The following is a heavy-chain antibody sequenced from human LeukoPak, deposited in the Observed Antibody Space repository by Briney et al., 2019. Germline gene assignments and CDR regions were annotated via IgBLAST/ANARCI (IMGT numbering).Heavy chain of an antibody. D-gene: IGHD4-17*01. CDR3: ARDQAVTTAPIYYYYYYMDV. Sequence: GGSLRLSCAASGFTFSSYAMSWVRQAPGKGLEWVSAISGSGGSTYYADSAKGRFTISRDNSKNTLYLQMNSLRAEDTAVYYCARDQAVTTAPIYYYYYYMDVWGKGTTVTVSS. CDR2: ISGSGGST. J-gene: IGHJ6*03. CDR1: GFTFSSYA. V-gene: IGHV3-23*01.